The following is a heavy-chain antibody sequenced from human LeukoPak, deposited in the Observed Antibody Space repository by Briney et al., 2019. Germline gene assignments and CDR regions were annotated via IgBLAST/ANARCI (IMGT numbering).Heavy chain of an antibody. Sequence: SETLSLTCTVSGGSISSYYWSWIRQPPGKGLEWIGYIYYSGSTNYNPSLKSRVTISVDTSKNQFSLKLSPVTAADTAVYYCARDRAKGNWFDPWGQGTLVTVSS. CDR3: ARDRAKGNWFDP. V-gene: IGHV4-59*01. J-gene: IGHJ5*02. CDR1: GGSISSYY. CDR2: IYYSGST. D-gene: IGHD3-10*01.